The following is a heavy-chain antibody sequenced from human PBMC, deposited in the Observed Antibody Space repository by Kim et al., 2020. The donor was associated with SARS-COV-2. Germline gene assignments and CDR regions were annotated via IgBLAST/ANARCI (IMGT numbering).Heavy chain of an antibody. V-gene: IGHV3-33*01. J-gene: IGHJ6*03. D-gene: IGHD3-10*01. Sequence: GGSLRLSCAASGFTFSSYGMHWVRQAPGKGLEWVAVIWYDGSNKYYADSVKGRFTISRDNSKNTLYLQMNILRAEDTAVYYCAREDHYYGSGQYYYYYYMDVWGKGTTVTVSS. CDR3: AREDHYYGSGQYYYYYYMDV. CDR2: IWYDGSNK. CDR1: GFTFSSYG.